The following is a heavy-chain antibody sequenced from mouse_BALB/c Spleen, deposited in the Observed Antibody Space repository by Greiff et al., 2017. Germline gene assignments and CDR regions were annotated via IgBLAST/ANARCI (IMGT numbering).Heavy chain of an antibody. CDR2: ISSGSSTI. CDR1: GFTFSSFG. V-gene: IGHV5-17*02. CDR3: ARWDYGVFDY. J-gene: IGHJ2*01. D-gene: IGHD1-1*02. Sequence: EVKLVESGGGLVQPGGSRKLSCAASGFTFSSFGMHWVRQAPEKGLEWVAYISSGSSTIYYADTVKGRFTISRDNPKNTLFLQMTSLRSEDTAMYYCARWDYGVFDYWGQGTTLTVSS.